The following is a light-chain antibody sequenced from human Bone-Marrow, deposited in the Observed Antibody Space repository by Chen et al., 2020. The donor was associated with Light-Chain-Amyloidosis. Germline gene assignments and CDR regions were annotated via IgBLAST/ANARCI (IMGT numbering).Light chain of an antibody. J-gene: IGLJ3*02. Sequence: QSVLTQPPSVSAAPGQKVTISCSGSNSNIGMNYVSWYQQLPRTSPKLLIYENNQRPSEIPDRFYGSRSGTSATLGVAGLQTGDEADYYCATWDSSLTVWMFGGGTKLNVL. V-gene: IGLV1-51*02. CDR1: NSNIGMNY. CDR3: ATWDSSLTVWM. CDR2: ENN.